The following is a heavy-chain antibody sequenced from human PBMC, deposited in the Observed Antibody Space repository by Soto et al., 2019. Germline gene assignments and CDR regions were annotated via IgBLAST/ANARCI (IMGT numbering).Heavy chain of an antibody. V-gene: IGHV3-7*01. D-gene: IGHD2-2*01. Sequence: VQLVESGGGLVQPGGSLRLSCAASGFTFSSYWMSWVRQAPGKGLEWVANIKQDGSEKYYVDSVKGRFTISRDNAKNSLYLQMNSLRAEDTAVYYCAREVGTGYCSSTSCYHFDYWGQGTLVTVSS. CDR1: GFTFSSYW. J-gene: IGHJ4*02. CDR2: IKQDGSEK. CDR3: AREVGTGYCSSTSCYHFDY.